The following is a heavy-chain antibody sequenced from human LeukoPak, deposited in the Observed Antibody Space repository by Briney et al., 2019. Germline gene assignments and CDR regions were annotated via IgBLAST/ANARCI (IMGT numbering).Heavy chain of an antibody. J-gene: IGHJ6*03. Sequence: GGSLRLSCVASGFTFSSYAMSWVRQAAGKGLEWVSSTSSSGETTYYADSVKGRFTISRDNSRNTLYLQMNSLRAEDTAVYYCARGHEVGPNYYYMDVWGKGTTVTVSS. CDR3: ARGHEVGPNYYYMDV. V-gene: IGHV3-23*01. D-gene: IGHD1-26*01. CDR2: TSSSGETT. CDR1: GFTFSSYA.